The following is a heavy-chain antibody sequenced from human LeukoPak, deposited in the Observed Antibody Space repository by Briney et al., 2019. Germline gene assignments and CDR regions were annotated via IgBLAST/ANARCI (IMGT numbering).Heavy chain of an antibody. CDR3: ARVGRKAAAPMGV. D-gene: IGHD6-13*01. CDR1: RFTFSNYG. V-gene: IGHV3-23*01. CDR2: ISGSGDYT. J-gene: IGHJ6*03. Sequence: GGSLRLSCAGSRFTFSNYGFSSYVMSWVRQAPGKGLEWVSGISGSGDYTSYADSVKGRFTISRDNAKNSLYLQMNSLRAEDTAVYYCARVGRKAAAPMGVWGKGTTVTVSS.